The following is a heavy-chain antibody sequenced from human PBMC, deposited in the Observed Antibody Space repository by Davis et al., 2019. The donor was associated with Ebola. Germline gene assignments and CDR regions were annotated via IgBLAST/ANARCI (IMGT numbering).Heavy chain of an antibody. CDR1: GGSISSYY. D-gene: IGHD4-17*01. CDR3: ARAAPFYGDYLDY. Sequence: PSETLSLTCTVSGGSISSYYWSWIRQPPGKGLEWIGYIYYSGSTNYNPSLKSRVTISVDTSKNQFSLKLSSVTAADTAVYYCARAAPFYGDYLDYWGQGTLVTVSS. J-gene: IGHJ4*02. V-gene: IGHV4-59*01. CDR2: IYYSGST.